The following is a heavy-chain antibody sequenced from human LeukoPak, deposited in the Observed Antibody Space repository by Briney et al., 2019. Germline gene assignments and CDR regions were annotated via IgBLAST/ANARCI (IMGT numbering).Heavy chain of an antibody. Sequence: SGGSLRLSCAASGFTFSTYWMHWVRQGPGKGLVWVSRINPDGSGTSHADSVKGRFTISRDNAKNTLYLQMNSLRAEDTAVYYCAKEDYYGSGSYLGYWGQGTPVTVSS. CDR1: GFTFSTYW. CDR3: AKEDYYGSGSYLGY. J-gene: IGHJ4*02. CDR2: INPDGSGT. D-gene: IGHD3-10*01. V-gene: IGHV3-74*01.